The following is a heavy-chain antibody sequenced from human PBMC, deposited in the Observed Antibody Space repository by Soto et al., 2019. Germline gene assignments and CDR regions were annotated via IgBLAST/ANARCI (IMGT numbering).Heavy chain of an antibody. V-gene: IGHV4-4*02. CDR2: IFHSGST. J-gene: IGHJ4*02. CDR3: ANRPIVGAAI. Sequence: SETLSLTCAVFGGSISNSNWWTWVRQPPGKGLDWIGEIFHSGSTNYNSSLMGRVTISVDKANNQFSLKLSSVTAADTAVYYCANRPIVGAAIWGQANLVTVSS. CDR1: GGSISNSNW. D-gene: IGHD1-26*01.